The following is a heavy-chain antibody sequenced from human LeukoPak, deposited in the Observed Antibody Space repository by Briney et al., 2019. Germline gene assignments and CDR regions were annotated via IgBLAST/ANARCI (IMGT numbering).Heavy chain of an antibody. J-gene: IGHJ4*02. CDR2: IYTSGST. Sequence: SETLSLTCTVSGGSISSSSYYWGWIRQPPGKGLEWIGRIYTSGSTNYNPSLKSRVTMSVDTSKNQFSLKLSSVTAADTVVYYCARESRSGYDPPTDYWGQGTLVTVSS. V-gene: IGHV4-39*07. D-gene: IGHD6-25*01. CDR3: ARESRSGYDPPTDY. CDR1: GGSISSSSYY.